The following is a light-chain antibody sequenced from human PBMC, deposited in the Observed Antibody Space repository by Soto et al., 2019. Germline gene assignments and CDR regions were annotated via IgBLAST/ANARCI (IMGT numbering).Light chain of an antibody. CDR3: QQYNSYSRT. CDR2: KAS. J-gene: IGKJ1*01. CDR1: QSINTW. Sequence: RVTQSHSTLSGSVGDIVAITCRASQSINTWLAWYQQKPGKAPKLLIYKASSLESGVPSRFSGSGSGTEFTLTISSLQPDDFATYYCQQYNSYSRTFGQGTKVDIK. V-gene: IGKV1-5*03.